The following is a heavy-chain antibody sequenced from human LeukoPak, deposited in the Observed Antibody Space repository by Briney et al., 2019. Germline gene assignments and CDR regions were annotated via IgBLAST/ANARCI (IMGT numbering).Heavy chain of an antibody. D-gene: IGHD3-22*01. CDR2: IYYSGST. Sequence: SETLSLTCTASGGSISSYYWSWIRQPPGKGLEWIGYIYYSGSTNYNPSLKSRVTISVDTSKNQFSLKLSSVTAADTAVYYCARGSYYYDSSGLGYYFDYWGQGTLVTVSS. CDR1: GGSISSYY. CDR3: ARGSYYYDSSGLGYYFDY. J-gene: IGHJ4*02. V-gene: IGHV4-59*01.